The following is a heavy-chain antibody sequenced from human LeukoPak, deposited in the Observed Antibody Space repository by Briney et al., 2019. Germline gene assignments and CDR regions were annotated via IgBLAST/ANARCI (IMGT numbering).Heavy chain of an antibody. J-gene: IGHJ3*01. CDR2: ISAYKGNT. CDR3: ARDLYYYGSGSYYDVFDV. D-gene: IGHD3-10*01. CDR1: GYTFNRYG. V-gene: IGHV1-18*01. Sequence: ASVKVSCKASGYTFNRYGITWVRQAPGQGLEWMGWISAYKGNTYYAQKLQGRVTMTTDTSTSTAYMELRSLRSDDTAIYYCARDLYYYGSGSYYDVFDVWAKGQWSPSLQ.